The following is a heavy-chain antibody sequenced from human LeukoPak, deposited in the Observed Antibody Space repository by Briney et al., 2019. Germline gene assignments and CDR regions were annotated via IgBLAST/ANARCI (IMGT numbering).Heavy chain of an antibody. Sequence: SETLSLTCTVSGGSISSYYWSWVRQPAGKGLEWIGRIYTSGSTNYNPSLKSRVTMSVDTSKNQFSLKLSSVTAADTAVYYCARDCSSTSCYTLDALDIWGQGTMVTVSS. D-gene: IGHD2-2*01. V-gene: IGHV4-4*07. CDR2: IYTSGST. CDR1: GGSISSYY. CDR3: ARDCSSTSCYTLDALDI. J-gene: IGHJ3*02.